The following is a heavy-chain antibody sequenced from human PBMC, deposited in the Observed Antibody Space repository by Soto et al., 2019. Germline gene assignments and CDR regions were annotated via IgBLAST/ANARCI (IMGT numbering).Heavy chain of an antibody. Sequence: EVQLVESGGGLVKPGGSLRLSCAASGFTFSSYSMNWVRQAPGKGLEWVSSISSSSSYIYYADSVKGRFTISRDNAKNSLYLQMNSLRAEDTAVYYCARDDYYDSSGFDAFDIWGQGTMVTVSS. V-gene: IGHV3-21*01. D-gene: IGHD3-22*01. CDR2: ISSSSSYI. CDR1: GFTFSSYS. J-gene: IGHJ3*02. CDR3: ARDDYYDSSGFDAFDI.